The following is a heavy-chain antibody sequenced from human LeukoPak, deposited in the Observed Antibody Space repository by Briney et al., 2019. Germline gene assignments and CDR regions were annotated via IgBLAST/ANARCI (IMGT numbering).Heavy chain of an antibody. D-gene: IGHD7-27*01. V-gene: IGHV4-61*01. CDR2: IYYSGST. CDR3: AREAITGDHRSFDY. J-gene: IGHJ4*02. Sequence: PSETLSLTCTVSGGSVSSGSYYWRWIRQPPGKGLEWIGYIYYSGSTNYNPSLKSRVTISVDTSKNQFSLKLSSVTAADTAVYYCAREAITGDHRSFDYWVQGTLVTVSS. CDR1: GGSVSSGSYY.